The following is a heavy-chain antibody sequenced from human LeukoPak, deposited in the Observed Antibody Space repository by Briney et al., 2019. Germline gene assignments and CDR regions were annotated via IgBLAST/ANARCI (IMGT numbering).Heavy chain of an antibody. J-gene: IGHJ4*02. Sequence: GGSLRLSCAASGFTFSSYSMNWVRQAPGKGLEWVSSISSSSSYIYYADSVKGRFTISRDNSKNTLYLQMNSLRAEDTAVYYCAKGAVFHGSGSYFDYWGQGTLVTVSS. D-gene: IGHD3-10*01. CDR3: AKGAVFHGSGSYFDY. CDR1: GFTFSSYS. CDR2: ISSSSSYI. V-gene: IGHV3-21*01.